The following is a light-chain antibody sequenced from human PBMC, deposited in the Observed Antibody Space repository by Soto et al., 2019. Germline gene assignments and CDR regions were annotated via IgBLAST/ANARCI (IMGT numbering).Light chain of an antibody. CDR2: EVS. CDR1: SRDVGAYSS. CDR3: NSYTSNNSRV. V-gene: IGLV2-14*01. Sequence: QSVLTQPASVSGSPGQSITISCTGTSRDVGAYSSVSWYQQHPGKAPKLMIFEVSNRPSGVSNRFSGSKSGNTASLAISGLQAEDEADYYCNSYTSNNSRVFGTGTKGTVL. J-gene: IGLJ1*01.